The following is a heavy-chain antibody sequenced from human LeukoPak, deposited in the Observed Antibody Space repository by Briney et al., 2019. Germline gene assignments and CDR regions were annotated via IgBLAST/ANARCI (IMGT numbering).Heavy chain of an antibody. D-gene: IGHD4-17*01. CDR3: ARDPDSGDAYNWFDP. J-gene: IGHJ5*02. CDR1: GFSFSDYW. Sequence: GGSLRLSCVASGFSFSDYWVSWVRQTPGKGLEWLANINQYGTEKYYADSMKGRFTISRDNAKNSLYLQMNSLRVEDSGVYYCARDPDSGDAYNWFDPWGREPRSPSPQ. CDR2: INQYGTEK. V-gene: IGHV3-7*01.